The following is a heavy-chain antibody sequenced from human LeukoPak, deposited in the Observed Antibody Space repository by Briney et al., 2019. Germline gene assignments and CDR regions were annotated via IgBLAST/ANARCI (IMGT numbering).Heavy chain of an antibody. CDR1: GGTFSSYA. CDR2: IIPILGIA. CDR3: TGSGSSHWFDP. V-gene: IGHV1-69*04. D-gene: IGHD3-10*01. J-gene: IGHJ5*02. Sequence: VASVTVSCKASGGTFSSYAISWVRQAPGQGLEGMGRIIPILGIANYAQKFQGRVTITADKSTSTAYMELSSLRSEDTAVYYCTGSGSSHWFDPWGQGTLVTVSS.